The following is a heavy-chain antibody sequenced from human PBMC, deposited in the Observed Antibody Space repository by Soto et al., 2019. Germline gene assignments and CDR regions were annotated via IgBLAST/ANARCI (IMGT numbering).Heavy chain of an antibody. D-gene: IGHD3-16*01. CDR3: ARSWGVKQGWYFDL. Sequence: QVRLQESGPGLLKPSQTLSLTCTVSGGSISSGGYYWSWIRQHPGKGLEWIGYIYYSGSTYYNPSLKSRVTISVDTSKNQFSLKLSSVTAADTAVYYCARSWGVKQGWYFDLWGRGTLVTVSS. J-gene: IGHJ2*01. CDR1: GGSISSGGYY. CDR2: IYYSGST. V-gene: IGHV4-31*03.